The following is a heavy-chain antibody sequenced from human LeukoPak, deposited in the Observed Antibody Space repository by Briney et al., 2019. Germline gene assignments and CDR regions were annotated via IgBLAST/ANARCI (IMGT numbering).Heavy chain of an antibody. D-gene: IGHD3-10*01. CDR1: GFTFSSYG. Sequence: GGSLRLSCAASGFTFSSYGMSWVRQAPGKGLEWVSTISGSGATTYYADSVNGRFTISRDNSKNTLYLQMNSLRAEDMAVYHCATLWFGEFAHFDYWGQGTLVTVSS. V-gene: IGHV3-23*01. CDR2: ISGSGATT. CDR3: ATLWFGEFAHFDY. J-gene: IGHJ4*02.